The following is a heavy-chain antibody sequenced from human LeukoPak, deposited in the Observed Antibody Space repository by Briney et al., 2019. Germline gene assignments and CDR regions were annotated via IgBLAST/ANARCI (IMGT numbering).Heavy chain of an antibody. CDR3: ARGLESLTIPFDP. D-gene: IGHD3-9*01. CDR1: GDSISSYY. J-gene: IGHJ5*02. Sequence: SETLSLTCTVSGDSISSYYWSWIRQPPGKGLEWIGYIYYSGSTNYNPSLKSRVTISVETSKIQFSLKLTSVTAADTAVYYCARGLESLTIPFDPWGQGTLVTVSS. V-gene: IGHV4-59*01. CDR2: IYYSGST.